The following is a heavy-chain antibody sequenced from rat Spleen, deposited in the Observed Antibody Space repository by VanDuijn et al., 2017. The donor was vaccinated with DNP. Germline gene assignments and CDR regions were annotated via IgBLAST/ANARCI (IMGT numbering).Heavy chain of an antibody. CDR1: GFTFSNFY. CDR3: ARPDY. V-gene: IGHV5-25*01. CDR2: ISPDGGNT. J-gene: IGHJ2*01. Sequence: EVQVVESGGGSVQPGRSMKLSCAASGFTFSNFYMAWVRQAPTEGLEWVAAISPDGGNTYYRDSVKGRFTISRDNAKSTLYLQMDSLRSEDTATYYCARPDYWGQGVMVTVSS.